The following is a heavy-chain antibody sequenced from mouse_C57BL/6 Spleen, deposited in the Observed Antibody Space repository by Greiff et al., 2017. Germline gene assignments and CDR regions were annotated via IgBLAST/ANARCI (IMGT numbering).Heavy chain of an antibody. Sequence: EVKVVESGAELVRPGASVKLSCTASGFNIKDDYMHWVKQRPEQGLEWIGWIDPENGDTEYASKFQGKATITADTSSNTAYLQLSSLTSEDTAVYYCTTVGRDFDYWGQGTTLTVSS. CDR1: GFNIKDDY. CDR3: TTVGRDFDY. V-gene: IGHV14-4*01. D-gene: IGHD1-1*01. CDR2: IDPENGDT. J-gene: IGHJ2*01.